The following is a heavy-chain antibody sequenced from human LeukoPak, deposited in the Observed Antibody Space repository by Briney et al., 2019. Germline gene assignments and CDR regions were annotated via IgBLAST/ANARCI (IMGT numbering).Heavy chain of an antibody. CDR2: IIPIFGTA. V-gene: IGHV1-69*05. Sequence: ASVKVSCKASGGTFSRYVISWVRQAPGQGLEWMGGIIPIFGTANYAQKFQGRVTITTDESTSTAYMELSSLRSEDTAVYYCVTGKDEYSSSWDGFDYWGQGTLVTVSS. CDR3: VTGKDEYSSSWDGFDY. D-gene: IGHD6-6*01. J-gene: IGHJ4*02. CDR1: GGTFSRYV.